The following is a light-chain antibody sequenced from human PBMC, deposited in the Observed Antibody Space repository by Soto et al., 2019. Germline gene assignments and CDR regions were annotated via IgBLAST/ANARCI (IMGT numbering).Light chain of an antibody. V-gene: IGKV3-20*01. CDR1: QSVSSSY. CDR3: QQYGSSPYT. Sequence: EIVLTQSPGTLSLSPGERATLSCRASQSVSSSYLAWYQQKPGQAPRLLIYGASSRATGIPDRFSGSGSGTDFNLTISRLAPEDFVVYYCQQYGSSPYTFGQGTKLEIK. CDR2: GAS. J-gene: IGKJ2*01.